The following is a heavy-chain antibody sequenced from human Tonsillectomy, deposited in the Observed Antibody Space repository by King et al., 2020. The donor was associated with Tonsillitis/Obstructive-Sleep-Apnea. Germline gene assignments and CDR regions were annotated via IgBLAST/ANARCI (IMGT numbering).Heavy chain of an antibody. J-gene: IGHJ5*02. Sequence: QLVQSGSELKKPGASVKISCKASGYTFTSYAMNWVRQAPGQGLEWMGWINTNTGNPTYAHGFTGRFVFSLDTSVSAAYLQINNLTAEDTAVYYCARGGLVLFGELWGPFDPWGQGTLVTVSS. CDR1: GYTFTSYA. CDR3: ARGGLVLFGELWGPFDP. V-gene: IGHV7-4-1*02. D-gene: IGHD3-10*01. CDR2: INTNTGNP.